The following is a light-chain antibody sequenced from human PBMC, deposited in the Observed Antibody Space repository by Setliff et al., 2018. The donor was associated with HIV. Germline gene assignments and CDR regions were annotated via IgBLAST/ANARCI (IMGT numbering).Light chain of an antibody. Sequence: ALTQPASVSGSPGQSITISCTGTISDIGGYNYVSWYQHPPGKAPKLMIYEVSNRPSGVSNRFSGSKSGNTAYLTISGLQAEDEADYYCSSYTSSGTRVFGTGTKVTVL. J-gene: IGLJ1*01. CDR1: ISDIGGYNY. CDR3: SSYTSSGTRV. CDR2: EVS. V-gene: IGLV2-14*01.